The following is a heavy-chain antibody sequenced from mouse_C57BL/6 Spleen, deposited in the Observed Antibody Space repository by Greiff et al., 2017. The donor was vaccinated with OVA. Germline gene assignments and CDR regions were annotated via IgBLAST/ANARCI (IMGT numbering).Heavy chain of an antibody. CDR2: ISDGGSYT. V-gene: IGHV5-4*03. D-gene: IGHD2-3*01. Sequence: EVMLVESGGGLVKPGGSLKLSCAASGFTFSSYAMSWVRQTPEKRLEWVATISDGGSYTYYPDNVKGRFTISRDNAKNNLYLQMSHLKSEDTAMYYCARDHGWLDYFDYWGQGTTLTVSS. CDR1: GFTFSSYA. J-gene: IGHJ2*01. CDR3: ARDHGWLDYFDY.